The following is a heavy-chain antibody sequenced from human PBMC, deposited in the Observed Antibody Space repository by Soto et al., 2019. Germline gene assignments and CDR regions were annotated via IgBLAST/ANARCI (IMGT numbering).Heavy chain of an antibody. CDR1: GYTFTSYD. D-gene: IGHD4-17*01. CDR2: MNPNSGNT. Sequence: ASVKVSCKASGYTFTSYDINWVRQATGQGLEWMGWMNPNSGNTGYAQKFQGRVTMTRNTSISTAYMELSSLRSEDTAVYYCARRATTERVHHYMDVWGKGTTVTVSS. CDR3: ARRATTERVHHYMDV. J-gene: IGHJ6*03. V-gene: IGHV1-8*01.